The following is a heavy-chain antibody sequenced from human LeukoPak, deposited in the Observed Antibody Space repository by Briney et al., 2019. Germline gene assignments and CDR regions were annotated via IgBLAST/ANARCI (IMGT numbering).Heavy chain of an antibody. V-gene: IGHV1-18*01. CDR1: GYTFTSYG. J-gene: IGHJ6*02. Sequence: ASVKVSCKASGYTFTSYGISWVRQAPGQGLEWMGWISAYNGNTNYAQKLQGRVTMTTDTSTSTAYMELRSLRSDDTAVYYCARDPLIYYYGSGNYYNEDDYYYGMDVWGQGTTVTVSS. CDR2: ISAYNGNT. D-gene: IGHD3-10*01. CDR3: ARDPLIYYYGSGNYYNEDDYYYGMDV.